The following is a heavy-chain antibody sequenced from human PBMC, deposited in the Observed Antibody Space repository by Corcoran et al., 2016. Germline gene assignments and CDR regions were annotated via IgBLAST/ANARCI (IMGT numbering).Heavy chain of an antibody. D-gene: IGHD3-22*01. CDR2: IYPGDSDT. V-gene: IGHV5-51*01. CDR1: GYSFTSYW. CDR3: ARLGRVYYASSEADY. Sequence: EVQLVQSGAEVKKPGESLKISCKGSGYSFTSYWIGWVRQMPGKGLEWMGIIYPGDSDTRYSPSFQCQFTIPADKSIRTAYLKWSSLKAPDTGMYYCARLGRVYYASSEADYWGQGTLVTVSS. J-gene: IGHJ4*02.